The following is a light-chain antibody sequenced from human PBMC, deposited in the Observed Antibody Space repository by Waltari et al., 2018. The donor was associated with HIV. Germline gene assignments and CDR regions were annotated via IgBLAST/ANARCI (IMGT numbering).Light chain of an antibody. CDR3: SSYTNSPTWV. CDR2: GVS. J-gene: IGLJ3*02. Sequence: QSALTQPASVSGSPGQSITISCTGTSSDLNDYNYVSWYQQHPDKAPKLLIYGVSNRPSGVSSRFSGSKSGNTASLIISGLQSEDEADYYCSSYTNSPTWVFGGGTRLTVL. V-gene: IGLV2-14*01. CDR1: SSDLNDYNY.